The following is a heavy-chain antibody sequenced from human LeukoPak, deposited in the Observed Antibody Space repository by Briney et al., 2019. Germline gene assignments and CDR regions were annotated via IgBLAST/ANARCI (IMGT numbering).Heavy chain of an antibody. CDR2: IYPGDSDT. Sequence: GESLKISCQASGYSFATYWIGWVRQMPGKGLEWMGIIYPGDSDTRYSPSFQGQVTMSAGKSINTAYLQWSSLKASDTAMYYCARRKGCSSTSCPPDYWGQGTLVTVSS. J-gene: IGHJ4*02. CDR1: GYSFATYW. V-gene: IGHV5-51*01. D-gene: IGHD2-2*01. CDR3: ARRKGCSSTSCPPDY.